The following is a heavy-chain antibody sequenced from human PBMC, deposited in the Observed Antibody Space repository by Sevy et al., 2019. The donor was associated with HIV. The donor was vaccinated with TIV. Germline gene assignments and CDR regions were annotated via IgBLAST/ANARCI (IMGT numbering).Heavy chain of an antibody. Sequence: GGSLRLSCAASGFTFSSYWMSWVRQAPGKGLEWVANIKQDGSEKYYVDSVKGQFTISRDNAKNSLYLQMNSLRAEDTAVYYCARDTYYYGSGSYWVYWGQGTLVTVSS. CDR2: IKQDGSEK. CDR1: GFTFSSYW. D-gene: IGHD3-10*01. J-gene: IGHJ4*02. V-gene: IGHV3-7*01. CDR3: ARDTYYYGSGSYWVY.